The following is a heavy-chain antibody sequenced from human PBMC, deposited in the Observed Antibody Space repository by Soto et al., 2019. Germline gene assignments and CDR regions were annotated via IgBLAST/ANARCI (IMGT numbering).Heavy chain of an antibody. J-gene: IGHJ5*01. D-gene: IGHD2-15*01. CDR2: ISSSGHWT. CDR1: GFTFSDYY. Sequence: QVRLVESGGGSVKAGGSLSLSCAVSGFTFSDYYMSWIRQAPGKGLEWVACISSSGHWTNYADSVKGRFTMSRDNAKRSLYLQMNGLRTEDKAVYYCVRELGGLDSWGQGTLVTVSS. CDR3: VRELGGLDS. V-gene: IGHV3-11*05.